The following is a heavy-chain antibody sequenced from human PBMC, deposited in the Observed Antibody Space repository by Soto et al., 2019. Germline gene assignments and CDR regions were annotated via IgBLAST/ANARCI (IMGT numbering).Heavy chain of an antibody. D-gene: IGHD2-2*01. V-gene: IGHV4-30-4*01. Sequence: SETLSLTCTVSGGSITSDDYYFSGIRHPPGKGLEWIGYIYYSGSTYYNPSLKSRLSISVDTSKNQFSLKLNSVIAADTAIYYCARYYCSSTSCFLFDYWGPGTLVTVSS. CDR1: GGSITSDDYY. CDR2: IYYSGST. J-gene: IGHJ4*02. CDR3: ARYYCSSTSCFLFDY.